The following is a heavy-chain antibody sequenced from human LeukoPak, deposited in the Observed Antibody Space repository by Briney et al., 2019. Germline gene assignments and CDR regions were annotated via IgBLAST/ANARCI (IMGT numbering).Heavy chain of an antibody. V-gene: IGHV4-59*12. J-gene: IGHJ4*02. CDR1: GGSISSYY. CDR3: ARDPHSSSWGGVSFDY. D-gene: IGHD6-13*01. Sequence: SETLSLTCTVSGGSISSYYWSWIRQPPGKGLEWIGYIYYSGSTNYNPSLKSRVTISVDTSKNQFSLKLSSVTAADTAVYYCARDPHSSSWGGVSFDYWGQGTLVTVSS. CDR2: IYYSGST.